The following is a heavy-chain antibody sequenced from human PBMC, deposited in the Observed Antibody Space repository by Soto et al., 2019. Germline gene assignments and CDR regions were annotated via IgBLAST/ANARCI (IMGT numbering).Heavy chain of an antibody. D-gene: IGHD3-10*01. CDR3: ARDHFTMVRVMNYGMDV. CDR1: GGSISSGGYY. CDR2: IYYSGST. Sequence: SETLSLTCTVSGGSISSGGYYWSWIRQHPGKGLEWIGYIYYSGSTYYNPSLKSRVTISVDTSKNQFSLKLSSVTAADTAVYYCARDHFTMVRVMNYGMDVWGQGTTVTVSS. J-gene: IGHJ6*02. V-gene: IGHV4-31*03.